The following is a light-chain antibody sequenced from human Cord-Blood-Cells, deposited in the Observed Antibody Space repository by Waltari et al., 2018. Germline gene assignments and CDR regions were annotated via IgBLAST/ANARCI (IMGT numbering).Light chain of an antibody. Sequence: DGQMTESPSSLSASVRDRVTITCLAIQSISSYLNWYQQKPGKAPKLLIYAASSLQSGVPSRFSGSGSGTDFTLTISSLQPEDFATYYCQQSNSTPITFGQGTRLEIK. J-gene: IGKJ5*01. V-gene: IGKV1-39*01. CDR3: QQSNSTPIT. CDR1: QSISSY. CDR2: AAS.